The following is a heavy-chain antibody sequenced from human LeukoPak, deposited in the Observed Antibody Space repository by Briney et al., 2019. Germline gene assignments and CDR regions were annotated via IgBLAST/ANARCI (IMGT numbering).Heavy chain of an antibody. J-gene: IGHJ5*02. CDR3: ARGTIVVVPAATYYDFWSGYSWFDP. V-gene: IGHV4-34*01. D-gene: IGHD3-3*01. Sequence: KPSETLSLTCAVYGGSFSGYYWSWIRQPPGKGLEWIGEINHSGSTNYNPSLKSRVTISVDTSKNQFSLKLSSVTAADTAVCYCARGTIVVVPAATYYDFWSGYSWFDPWGQGTLVTVSS. CDR1: GGSFSGYY. CDR2: INHSGST.